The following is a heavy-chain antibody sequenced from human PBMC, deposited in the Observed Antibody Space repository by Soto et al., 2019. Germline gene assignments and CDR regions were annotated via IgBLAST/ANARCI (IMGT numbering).Heavy chain of an antibody. V-gene: IGHV4-30-4*01. CDR3: ARNLTPGTARS. CDR1: GGSISSGDYY. Sequence: QVHLQESGPGLVQPSQTLSLTCTVSGGSISSGDYYWSWIRQPPGKGLEWIGYIYYSGSTYYNPSRKSRVTISVDTAKNQFSLKLSSVTAADTAVSYCARNLTPGTARSWGQGTLVTVSS. D-gene: IGHD1-1*01. CDR2: IYYSGST. J-gene: IGHJ4*02.